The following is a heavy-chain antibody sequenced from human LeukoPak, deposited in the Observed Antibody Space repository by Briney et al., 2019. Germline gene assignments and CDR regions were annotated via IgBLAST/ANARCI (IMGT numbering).Heavy chain of an antibody. CDR3: ARSLGSGNYYFDY. CDR2: MYSGGTS. D-gene: IGHD3-10*01. Sequence: GGSLRLSCAASGFTVSSNYMSWVRLAPGKGLEWVSIMYSGGTSYYADSVKGRFTTSRDNSKNTLYLQMISLRAEDTAVYYCARSLGSGNYYFDYWGQGTLVTVSS. J-gene: IGHJ4*02. CDR1: GFTVSSNY. V-gene: IGHV3-66*01.